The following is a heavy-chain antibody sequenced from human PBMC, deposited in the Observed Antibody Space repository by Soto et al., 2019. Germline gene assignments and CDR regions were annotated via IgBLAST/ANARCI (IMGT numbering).Heavy chain of an antibody. CDR1: GGSISSYY. Sequence: PSETLSLTGTGSGGSISSYYCSWIRQPPWKGLEWIGYIYYSGNTNYNPSLKSRVTISVDTSKNQFSLKLSSVTAADTAVYYCARFLAFYPYYDRSGYYFDYWGQGTLVTVSS. V-gene: IGHV4-59*01. J-gene: IGHJ4*02. CDR2: IYYSGNT. CDR3: ARFLAFYPYYDRSGYYFDY. D-gene: IGHD3-22*01.